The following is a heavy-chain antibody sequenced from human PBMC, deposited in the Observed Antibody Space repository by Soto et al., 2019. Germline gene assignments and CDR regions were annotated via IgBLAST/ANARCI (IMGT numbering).Heavy chain of an antibody. Sequence: PGGSLRLSCTASGFTFSNYAMSWVRQAPDKGLEWVSAISGRGGSTYYADSVKGRFTISRDNSKNTLYLQMNSLRAEDTAVYYCAKDPVGATYYYYGMDVWGQWTTVTVSS. CDR2: ISGRGGST. J-gene: IGHJ6*02. CDR3: AKDPVGATYYYYGMDV. CDR1: GFTFSNYA. V-gene: IGHV3-23*01. D-gene: IGHD1-26*01.